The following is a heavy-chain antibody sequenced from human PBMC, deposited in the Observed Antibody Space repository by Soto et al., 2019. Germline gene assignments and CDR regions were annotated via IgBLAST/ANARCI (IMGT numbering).Heavy chain of an antibody. CDR3: ARYEWEYYYYGMDV. D-gene: IGHD2-8*01. J-gene: IGHJ6*02. CDR1: GGSISSSSYY. V-gene: IGHV4-39*01. Sequence: SETLSLTCTVSGGSISSSSYYWGWIRQPPGKGLEWIGSIYYSGSTYYNPSLKSRVTISVDTSKNQFSLKLSSVTAADTAVYYCARYEWEYYYYGMDVWGQGTTVTVSS. CDR2: IYYSGST.